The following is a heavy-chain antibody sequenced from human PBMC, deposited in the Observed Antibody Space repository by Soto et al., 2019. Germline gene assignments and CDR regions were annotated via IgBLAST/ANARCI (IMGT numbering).Heavy chain of an antibody. CDR2: MNPNTGYT. V-gene: IGHV1-8*01. D-gene: IGHD1-1*01. J-gene: IGHJ3*02. CDR3: ARTRRQSAFDI. CDR1: GYTVTGYD. Sequence: QVQLVQSGAEVKKPGASVKVSCKASGYTVTGYDLHWVRQATGQGLEWMGWMNPNTGYTANAQKFQGRVTMTRNISIITVYMKLSSLGDEDTAVYYCARTRRQSAFDIWGHGKMVTVS.